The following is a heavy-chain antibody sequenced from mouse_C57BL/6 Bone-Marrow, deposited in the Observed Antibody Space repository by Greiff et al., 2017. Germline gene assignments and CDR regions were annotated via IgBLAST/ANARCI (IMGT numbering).Heavy chain of an antibody. D-gene: IGHD6-1*01. Sequence: QVQLQQPGAELVKPGASVKLSCKASGYTFTSYWMQWVKQRPGQGLEWIGEIDPSDSYTNYNQKFKGKATLTVDTSSSTAYVQLSSLTSEESAVYYCARVGQPDYFDYWGQGTTLTVSS. CDR2: IDPSDSYT. CDR1: GYTFTSYW. J-gene: IGHJ2*01. V-gene: IGHV1-50*01. CDR3: ARVGQPDYFDY.